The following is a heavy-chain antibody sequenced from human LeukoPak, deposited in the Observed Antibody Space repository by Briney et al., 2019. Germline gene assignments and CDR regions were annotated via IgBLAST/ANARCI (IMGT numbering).Heavy chain of an antibody. CDR2: FYSGGST. CDR3: ALQNDSSPFDY. Sequence: GGSLRLSCAASGFTFSSYGMSWVRQAPGKGVERVSVFYSGGSTDYAESVMCRFTISRDNSKNTLYLQMNSLRSEDTAVYYCALQNDSSPFDYWGQGTLVTVSS. D-gene: IGHD3-22*01. CDR1: GFTFSSYG. V-gene: IGHV3-53*01. J-gene: IGHJ4*02.